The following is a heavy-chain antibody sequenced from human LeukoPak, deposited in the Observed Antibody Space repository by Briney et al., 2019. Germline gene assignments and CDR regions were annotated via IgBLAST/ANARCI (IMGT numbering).Heavy chain of an antibody. D-gene: IGHD1-20*01. CDR2: ISSDGSNK. V-gene: IGHV3-30-3*01. Sequence: PGGSLRLSCAASGFTFSNYAMHWVRQAPGKGLEWVAVISSDGSNKYYADSVKGRFTISRDNSKNTLYLQMNSLRAEDTAVYYCFFPGVTGKVYRGQGTLVTVSS. CDR1: GFTFSNYA. CDR3: FFPGVTGKVY. J-gene: IGHJ4*02.